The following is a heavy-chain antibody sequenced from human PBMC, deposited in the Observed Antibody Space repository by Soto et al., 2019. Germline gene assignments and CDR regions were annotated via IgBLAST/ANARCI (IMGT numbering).Heavy chain of an antibody. CDR3: ARDSSYCGGDCSDYYYYGMDV. J-gene: IGHJ6*02. V-gene: IGHV4-31*03. CDR2: IYYSGST. D-gene: IGHD2-21*02. CDR1: GGSISSGGYY. Sequence: SETLSLTCTVSGGSISSGGYYWSWIRQHPGKGLEWIGYIYYSGSTYYNPSLKSRVTISVDTSKNQFSLKLSSVTAADTAVYYCARDSSYCGGDCSDYYYYGMDVWGQGTTVTVSS.